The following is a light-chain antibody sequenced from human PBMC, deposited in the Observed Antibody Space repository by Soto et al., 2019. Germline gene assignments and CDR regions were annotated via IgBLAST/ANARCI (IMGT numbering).Light chain of an antibody. V-gene: IGKV3-15*01. CDR3: QKYNNWPLYT. J-gene: IGKJ2*01. Sequence: EIVMTQSPATLSVSPGERATLSCRASQSVSSNLAWYQQKPGQAPRLLIYGASTRATAIPARFSGSGCGTEFTLAISRLQSEDFAVYYCQKYNNWPLYTFGQGTKLEIK. CDR2: GAS. CDR1: QSVSSN.